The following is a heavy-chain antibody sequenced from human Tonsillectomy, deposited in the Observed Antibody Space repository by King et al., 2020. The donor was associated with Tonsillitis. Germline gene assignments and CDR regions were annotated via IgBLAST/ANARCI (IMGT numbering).Heavy chain of an antibody. Sequence: VQLQESGPGLVKPSETLALTCTVSGGSISSYYWSWIRQPPGKGLGWIGYIYYSGSTNYNPSLNSRVTISVDTSKNQFSLQLSSVTAADTAVYYCAREADNYNYMDVWGKGATVTVSS. CDR2: IYYSGST. CDR1: GGSISSYY. V-gene: IGHV4-59*01. CDR3: AREADNYNYMDV. J-gene: IGHJ6*03.